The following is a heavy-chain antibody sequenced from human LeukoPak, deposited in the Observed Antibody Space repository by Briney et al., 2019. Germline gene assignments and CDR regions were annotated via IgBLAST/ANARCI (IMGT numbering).Heavy chain of an antibody. CDR3: ATLHIAVAAHPSYYFDY. J-gene: IGHJ4*02. V-gene: IGHV1-24*01. CDR2: FDPEDGET. D-gene: IGHD6-19*01. Sequence: ASVKVSCKVSGYTLTELSMHWVRQAAGKGLEWMGGFDPEDGETIYAQKFQGRVTMTEDTSTDTAYMELSSLRSEDTAVYYCATLHIAVAAHPSYYFDYWGQGTLVTVSS. CDR1: GYTLTELS.